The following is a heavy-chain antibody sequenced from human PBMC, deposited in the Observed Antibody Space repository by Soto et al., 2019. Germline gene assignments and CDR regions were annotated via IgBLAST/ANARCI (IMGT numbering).Heavy chain of an antibody. D-gene: IGHD6-19*01. Sequence: EVQLVESGGGLVQPGRSLRLSCAVSVFTFENYAMIWVRHVPGKGLECVSSISWNSGAIDYAASVKGRFTISRDNAKKSLYLEMNSLRVEDTALYSSAKGASSGWPWYFDLWGRGTLVTVSS. J-gene: IGHJ2*01. V-gene: IGHV3-9*01. CDR1: VFTFENYA. CDR2: ISWNSGAI. CDR3: AKGASSGWPWYFDL.